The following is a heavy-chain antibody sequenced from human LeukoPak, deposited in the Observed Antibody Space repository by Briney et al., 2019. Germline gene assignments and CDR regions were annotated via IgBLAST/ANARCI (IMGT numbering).Heavy chain of an antibody. CDR3: ASGDCYFDY. Sequence: GGSLRLSCAASGVTFSNQIMNWVRQAPGKGLEWVSYISTSSNTIYYADSVKGRFTISRDNAKNSLYLQMNSLRDEDTAVYFCASGDCYFDYWGRGTRVTVSS. D-gene: IGHD2-21*02. J-gene: IGHJ4*02. CDR1: GVTFSNQI. CDR2: ISTSSNTI. V-gene: IGHV3-48*02.